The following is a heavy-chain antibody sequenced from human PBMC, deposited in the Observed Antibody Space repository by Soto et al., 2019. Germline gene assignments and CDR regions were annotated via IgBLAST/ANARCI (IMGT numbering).Heavy chain of an antibody. CDR2: SYPGDSDT. CDR3: ARYITIFGVVIPDGMDV. CDR1: GDRFTSYW. J-gene: IGHJ6*02. D-gene: IGHD3-3*01. V-gene: IGHV5-51*01. Sequence: GESLKICFQGSGDRFTSYWIGLVRQMPGKGLEWMGISYPGDSDTRYSPSFQGQVTISADKSISTAYLQSSSLKASDTAMYYCARYITIFGVVIPDGMDVWGQGTTVTVS.